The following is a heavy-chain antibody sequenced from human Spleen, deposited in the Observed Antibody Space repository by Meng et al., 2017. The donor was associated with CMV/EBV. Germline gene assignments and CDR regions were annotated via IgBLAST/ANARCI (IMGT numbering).Heavy chain of an antibody. CDR2: ISSSGSTI. J-gene: IGHJ4*02. CDR1: GFTFSSYE. D-gene: IGHD6-19*01. CDR3: ARDFDYSSGWYSGGYDY. Sequence: GESLKISCAASGFTFSSYEMNWVRQAPGKGLEWVSYISSSGSTIYYADSVKGRFTISRDNAKNSLYLQMNSLRAEDTAVYYCARDFDYSSGWYSGGYDYWGQGTLVTVSS. V-gene: IGHV3-48*03.